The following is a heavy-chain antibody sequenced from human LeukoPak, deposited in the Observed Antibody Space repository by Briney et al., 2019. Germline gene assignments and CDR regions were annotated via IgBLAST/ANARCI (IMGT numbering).Heavy chain of an antibody. V-gene: IGHV3-23*01. Sequence: GGSLRLSCAASGFTFSSHAMSWVRQAPGKGLEWVSSISGSGDNRNYADSVKGRFTISRDNSKNTLYLQMNSLRAEDTAVYYCAKVGYYDILTGPHLGYWGQGTLVTVSS. CDR1: GFTFSSHA. CDR2: ISGSGDNR. D-gene: IGHD3-9*01. CDR3: AKVGYYDILTGPHLGY. J-gene: IGHJ4*02.